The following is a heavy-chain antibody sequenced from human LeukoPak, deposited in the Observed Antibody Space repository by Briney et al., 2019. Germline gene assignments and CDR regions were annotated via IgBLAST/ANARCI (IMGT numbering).Heavy chain of an antibody. D-gene: IGHD6-19*01. Sequence: GGSLRLSCAASGFTFSSYSMNWVRQAPGKGLEWVSSISSSSSYIYYADSVKGRFTISRDNAKNSLYLQMNSLRAEDTAVYYWARVHPSIAVAGKRGFWDYWGQGTLVTVSS. CDR1: GFTFSSYS. J-gene: IGHJ4*02. V-gene: IGHV3-21*01. CDR3: ARVHPSIAVAGKRGFWDY. CDR2: ISSSSSYI.